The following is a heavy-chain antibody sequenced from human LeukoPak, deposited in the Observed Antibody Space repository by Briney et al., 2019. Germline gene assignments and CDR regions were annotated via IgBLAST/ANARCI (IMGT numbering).Heavy chain of an antibody. J-gene: IGHJ6*03. Sequence: GGSLRLSCAAPGFTFSSYAMNWVRQAPGKGLEYVSAISSNGGSTYANSVKGRSTISRDNSKNTLYLQMGSLRAEDMAVYYCARGGYGASTPYYMDVWGKGTTVTVSS. CDR2: ISSNGGST. V-gene: IGHV3-64*01. CDR3: ARGGYGASTPYYMDV. D-gene: IGHD1-26*01. CDR1: GFTFSSYA.